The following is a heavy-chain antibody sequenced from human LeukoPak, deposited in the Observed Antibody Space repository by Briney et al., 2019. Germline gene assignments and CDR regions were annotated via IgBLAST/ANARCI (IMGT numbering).Heavy chain of an antibody. V-gene: IGHV4-34*01. CDR3: VRPRPGGGWFDY. J-gene: IGHJ4*02. Sequence: SETLSLTCAVYGGSFSGCYWTWIRQPPGKGLEWIGEINDSGSSDYNPSLKSRVTISVDTSKNQFSLKLNSVTAADMAVYYCVRPRPGGGWFDYWGQGTRVTVSS. CDR1: GGSFSGCY. CDR2: INDSGSS. D-gene: IGHD1-14*01.